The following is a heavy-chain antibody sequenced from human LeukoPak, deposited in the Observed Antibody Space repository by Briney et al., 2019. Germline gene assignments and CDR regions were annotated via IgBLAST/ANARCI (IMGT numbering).Heavy chain of an antibody. CDR2: LSGGGGST. Sequence: GGSLRLSCVASGFTFNNYAMSWVRQAPGKGLEWVSGLSGGGGSTYYADSVKGRFTISRDNSKNTLYLQVNSLRAEDTAVYYCARGNGSGSYLIDYWGQGTLVTVSS. D-gene: IGHD3-10*01. J-gene: IGHJ4*02. CDR3: ARGNGSGSYLIDY. V-gene: IGHV3-23*01. CDR1: GFTFNNYA.